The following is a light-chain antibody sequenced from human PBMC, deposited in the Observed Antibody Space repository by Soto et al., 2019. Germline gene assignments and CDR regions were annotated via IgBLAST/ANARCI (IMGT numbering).Light chain of an antibody. J-gene: IGKJ4*01. CDR3: QKDDGAALT. Sequence: DIQMTQSPSSLSASVGDRVTITCRAGQDINIYLAWYQQKPGKVPKLLISAASTLQSGVPSRFSGSGSGTDFTLIISSLQPEDVATYYSQKDDGAALTFGGGTKVEIK. V-gene: IGKV1-27*01. CDR1: QDINIY. CDR2: AAS.